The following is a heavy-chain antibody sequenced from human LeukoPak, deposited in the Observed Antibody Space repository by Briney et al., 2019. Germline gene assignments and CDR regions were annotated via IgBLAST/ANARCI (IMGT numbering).Heavy chain of an antibody. Sequence: SETLSLTCTVSGGSISSGGYYWSWIRQHPGKGLEWIGYIYYSGSTYYNPSLKSRVTISVDTSKNQFSLKLSSVTAADTAVYYCARTLVYGSGSYFSVEELEITYYFDYWGQGTLVTVSS. J-gene: IGHJ4*02. V-gene: IGHV4-31*03. D-gene: IGHD3-10*01. CDR1: GGSISSGGYY. CDR2: IYYSGST. CDR3: ARTLVYGSGSYFSVEELEITYYFDY.